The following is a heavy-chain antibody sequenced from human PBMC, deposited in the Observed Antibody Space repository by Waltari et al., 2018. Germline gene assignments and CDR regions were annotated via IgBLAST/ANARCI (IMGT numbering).Heavy chain of an antibody. D-gene: IGHD6-13*01. CDR1: GFSFRTST. CDR2: ISSGSSYI. Sequence: EVQLVESGGGLVKPGGSLRLSGAASGFSFRTSTMHWVRQAPGKGRAWVSSISSGSSYIYYADSVKVRFTISRDNTKNSLYLQMNSLRAEDTAVYYCARDGGEQRLVPWGQGTLVTVSS. V-gene: IGHV3-21*06. CDR3: ARDGGEQRLVP. J-gene: IGHJ4*02.